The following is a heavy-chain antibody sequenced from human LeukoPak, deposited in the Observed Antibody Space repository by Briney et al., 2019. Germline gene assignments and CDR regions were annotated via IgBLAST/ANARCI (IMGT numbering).Heavy chain of an antibody. CDR1: GGSISSYY. J-gene: IGHJ3*02. Sequence: SETLSLTCTVSGGSISSYYWSWIRQPPGKGLEWIGYIYYSGSTNYNPSLKSRVTISVDTSKNQFSLKLSSVTAADTAVYHCARRHASVDAFDIWGQGTLVTVSS. V-gene: IGHV4-59*01. CDR3: ARRHASVDAFDI. CDR2: IYYSGST.